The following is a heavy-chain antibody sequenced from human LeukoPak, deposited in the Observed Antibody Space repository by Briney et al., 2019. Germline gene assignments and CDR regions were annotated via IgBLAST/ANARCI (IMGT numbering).Heavy chain of an antibody. CDR3: ARPSPSTFYFDY. V-gene: IGHV1-18*01. CDR1: GYTFTSYG. Sequence: ASVKVSCKASGYTFTSYGISRLRQAPGQGLEWMGWISAYNGNTNYAQKLQGRVTMTTDTSTSTAYMELRSLRSDDTAVYYCARPSPSTFYFDYWGQGTLVTVSS. J-gene: IGHJ4*02. CDR2: ISAYNGNT.